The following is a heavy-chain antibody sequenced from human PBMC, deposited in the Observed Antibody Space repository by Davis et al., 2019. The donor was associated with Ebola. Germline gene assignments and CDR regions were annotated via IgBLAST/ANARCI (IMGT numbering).Heavy chain of an antibody. D-gene: IGHD3-10*01. V-gene: IGHV1-24*01. CDR3: ARGKYYPEY. J-gene: IGHJ4*02. Sequence: ASVKVSCKVSGYTLTKLSMHWVRQAPGKGLEWMGGFDPEDGETIYPQQFQGRVTMTTDTSTTTVYMELRSLRSDDTAVYYCARGKYYPEYWGQGTLVTVSS. CDR1: GYTLTKLS. CDR2: FDPEDGET.